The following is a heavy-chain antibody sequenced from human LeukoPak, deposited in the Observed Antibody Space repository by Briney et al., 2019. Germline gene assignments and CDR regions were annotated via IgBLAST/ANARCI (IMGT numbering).Heavy chain of an antibody. CDR3: AKDVGYCSSTSCYSGYYYYMDV. Sequence: GGSLRLSCAASGFTFSSYGMHWVRQAPGKGLEWVAFIRYDGSNKYYADSVKGRFTISRDNSKNTLYLQMNSLRAEDTAVYYCAKDVGYCSSTSCYSGYYYYMDVWGKGTTVTVSS. V-gene: IGHV3-30*02. J-gene: IGHJ6*03. CDR1: GFTFSSYG. D-gene: IGHD2-2*01. CDR2: IRYDGSNK.